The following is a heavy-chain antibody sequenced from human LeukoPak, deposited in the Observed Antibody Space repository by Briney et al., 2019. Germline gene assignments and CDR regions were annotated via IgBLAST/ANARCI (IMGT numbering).Heavy chain of an antibody. V-gene: IGHV1-46*01. J-gene: IGHJ6*02. Sequence: ASVKVSCKASGYTFTSYYMHWVRQAPGQGLEWMGIINPSGGSTSYAQKFLGRVTLTRDTSTSTVYMELSSLRSEDTAVYYCARDRGYSAYDLGTNYYYGMDVWGQGTTVTVSS. CDR2: INPSGGST. D-gene: IGHD5-12*01. CDR1: GYTFTSYY. CDR3: ARDRGYSAYDLGTNYYYGMDV.